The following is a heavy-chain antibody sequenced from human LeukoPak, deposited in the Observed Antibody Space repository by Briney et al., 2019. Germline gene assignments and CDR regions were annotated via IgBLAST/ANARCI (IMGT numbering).Heavy chain of an antibody. CDR2: IYTSGST. V-gene: IGHV4-4*07. Sequence: PSETLSLTCTVSGGSISSYYWSWIRQPAGKGLEWIGRIYTSGSTNYNPSLKSRVTMSVDTSKNQFSLKLSSVTAADTAVYYCARDIVVVPAVLDYSNVPGYYMDVWGKGTTVTVSS. D-gene: IGHD2-2*01. J-gene: IGHJ6*03. CDR1: GGSISSYY. CDR3: ARDIVVVPAVLDYSNVPGYYMDV.